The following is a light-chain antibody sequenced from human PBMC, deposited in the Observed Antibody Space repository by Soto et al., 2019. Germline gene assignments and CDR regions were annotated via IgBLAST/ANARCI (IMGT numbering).Light chain of an antibody. V-gene: IGKV1-5*01. Sequence: DIRITHSPSTLSASVVYRFTITCGASQNTGTWLAWYQQKPGKAPKLLIYDASRLETGIPSRFRGSGVGAEFTLTITSLQPDDFATYYCQRYTTYSWTFGQGTKVDIK. CDR3: QRYTTYSWT. CDR2: DAS. J-gene: IGKJ1*01. CDR1: QNTGTW.